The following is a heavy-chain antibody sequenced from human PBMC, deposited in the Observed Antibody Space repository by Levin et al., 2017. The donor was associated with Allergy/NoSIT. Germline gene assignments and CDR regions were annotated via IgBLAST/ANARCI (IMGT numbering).Heavy chain of an antibody. CDR3: ARDWSGSYLRGGFDY. Sequence: EASVKVSCKASGGTFSSYPISWVRQAPGQGLEWMGRIIPILGIANYAQKFQGRVTITADKSTSTAYMELSSLRSEDTAVYYCARDWSGSYLRGGFDYWGQGTLVTVSS. D-gene: IGHD1-26*01. CDR2: IIPILGIA. V-gene: IGHV1-69*04. J-gene: IGHJ4*02. CDR1: GGTFSSYP.